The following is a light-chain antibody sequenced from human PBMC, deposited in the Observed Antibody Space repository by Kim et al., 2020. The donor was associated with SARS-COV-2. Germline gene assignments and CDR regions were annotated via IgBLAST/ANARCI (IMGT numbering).Light chain of an antibody. V-gene: IGLV2-11*01. Sequence: QSALTQPRSVSGSPGQSVTISCTGAGSDVGGYNYVSWYQQHPGKAPKLMIYDVNKRPSGVPDRFSGSKSGNTASLTISGLQAEDEADYYCCSYAGSYTWLFGGGTQLTVL. CDR2: DVN. J-gene: IGLJ3*02. CDR3: CSYAGSYTWL. CDR1: GSDVGGYNY.